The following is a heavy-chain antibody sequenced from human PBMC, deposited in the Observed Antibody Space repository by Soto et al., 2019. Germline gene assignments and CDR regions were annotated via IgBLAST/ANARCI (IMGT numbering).Heavy chain of an antibody. Sequence: SVKVSCKASGGTFSSYAISWVRQAPGQGLEWMGGIIPIFGTANYAQKFQGRVTITADESTSTAYMELSSLRSEDTAVYYCASEGYYYDSSGNPRGFDPWGQGTLVTVSS. J-gene: IGHJ5*02. V-gene: IGHV1-69*13. D-gene: IGHD3-22*01. CDR2: IIPIFGTA. CDR1: GGTFSSYA. CDR3: ASEGYYYDSSGNPRGFDP.